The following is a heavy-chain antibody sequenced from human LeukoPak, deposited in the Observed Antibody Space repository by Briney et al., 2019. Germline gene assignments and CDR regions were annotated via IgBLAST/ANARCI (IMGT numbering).Heavy chain of an antibody. V-gene: IGHV3-30*07. J-gene: IGHJ4*02. CDR2: ISYDGSDK. CDR3: AKRGVVIRVILVGFHKEAYYFDS. CDR1: GFTFSSYP. D-gene: IGHD3-22*01. Sequence: GGSLRLSCAASGFTFSSYPIHWVRQAPGKGLEWVALISYDGSDKNYADSVKGRFTISRDNPKNTLYLQMNNLRAGDTAVYFCAKRGVVIRVILVGFHKEAYYFDSWGQGALVTVSS.